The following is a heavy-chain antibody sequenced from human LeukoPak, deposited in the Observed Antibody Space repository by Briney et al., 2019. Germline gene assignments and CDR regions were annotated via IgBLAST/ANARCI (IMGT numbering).Heavy chain of an antibody. J-gene: IGHJ3*02. CDR3: ARRPLRIAVAGNAFAI. CDR2: INHSGST. V-gene: IGHV4-34*01. CDR1: GGSFSGYY. Sequence: SETLSLTCAVYGGSFSGYYWSWIRQPPGKGLEWIGEINHSGSTNYNPSLKSRVTISVDTSKNQSSLKLSSVTAADTAVYYCARRPLRIAVAGNAFAIWGQGTMVTVSS. D-gene: IGHD6-19*01.